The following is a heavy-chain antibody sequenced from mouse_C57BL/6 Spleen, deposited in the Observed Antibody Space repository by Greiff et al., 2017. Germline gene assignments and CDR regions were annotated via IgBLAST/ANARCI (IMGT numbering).Heavy chain of an antibody. Sequence: EVKLMESGGGLVKPGGSLKLSCAASGFTFSDYGMHWVRQAPEKGLEWVAYISSGSSTIYYADTVKGRFTISRDNAKNTVFLQMTSLRSEDTAMYYCARPEYYGSSYAWFAYWGQGTLVTVSA. D-gene: IGHD1-1*01. V-gene: IGHV5-17*01. CDR2: ISSGSSTI. J-gene: IGHJ3*01. CDR1: GFTFSDYG. CDR3: ARPEYYGSSYAWFAY.